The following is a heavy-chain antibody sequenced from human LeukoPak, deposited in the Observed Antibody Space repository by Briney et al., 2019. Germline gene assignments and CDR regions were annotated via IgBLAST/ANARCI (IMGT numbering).Heavy chain of an antibody. CDR1: GFTFTSSA. J-gene: IGHJ4*02. CDR2: IIPIFGTA. CDR3: ARLDY. Sequence: AASVKVSCKASGFTFTSSAVQWVRQAPGQGLEWMGGIIPIFGTANYAQKFQGRVTITADESTSTTYMELSSLRSEDTAVYYCARLDYWGQGTLVTVSS. V-gene: IGHV1-69*13.